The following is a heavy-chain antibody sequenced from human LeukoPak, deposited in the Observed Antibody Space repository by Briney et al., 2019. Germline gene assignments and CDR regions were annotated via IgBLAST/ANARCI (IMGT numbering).Heavy chain of an antibody. D-gene: IGHD6-6*01. CDR1: GGSISSSSYY. CDR2: IYYSGST. CDR3: ARRSRGSSSLWFDP. Sequence: SETLSLTCTVSGGSISSSSYYWGWIRQPPGKGLEWIGSIYYSGSTYYNPSLKSRVTISVDTSKNQFSLKLSSVTAADTAVYYCARRSRGSSSLWFDPWGQGTLVTVSS. J-gene: IGHJ5*02. V-gene: IGHV4-39*01.